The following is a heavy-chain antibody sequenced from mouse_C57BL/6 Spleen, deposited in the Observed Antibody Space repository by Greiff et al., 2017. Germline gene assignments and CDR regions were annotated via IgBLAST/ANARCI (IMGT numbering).Heavy chain of an antibody. CDR3: ARSDDYDGYFDY. D-gene: IGHD2-4*01. J-gene: IGHJ2*01. V-gene: IGHV1-64*01. CDR1: GYTFTSYW. CDR2: IHPNSGST. Sequence: VQLQQPGAELVKPGASVKLSCKASGYTFTSYWMHWVKQRPGQGLEWIGMIHPNSGSTNYNEKFKSKATLTVDKSSSTAYMQLSSLTSEDSAFYYCARSDDYDGYFDYWGQGTTLTVSS.